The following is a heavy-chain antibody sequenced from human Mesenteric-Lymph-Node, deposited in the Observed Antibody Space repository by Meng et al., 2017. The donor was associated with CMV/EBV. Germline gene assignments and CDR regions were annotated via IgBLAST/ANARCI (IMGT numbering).Heavy chain of an antibody. CDR3: ARDLTPSRGMDV. CDR1: GGSISSSSYY. J-gene: IGHJ6*02. V-gene: IGHV4-39*07. CDR2: IYYSGST. Sequence: GSLRLSCTVSGGSISSSSYYWGWIRQPPGNGLEWIGSIYYSGSTYYNPSLKSRVTISVDTSKNQFSLKLSSVTAAGTAVYYCARDLTPSRGMDVWGQGTTVTVSS. D-gene: IGHD3-16*01.